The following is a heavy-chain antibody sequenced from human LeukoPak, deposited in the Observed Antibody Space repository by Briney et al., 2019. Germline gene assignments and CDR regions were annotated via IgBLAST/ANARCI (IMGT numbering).Heavy chain of an antibody. D-gene: IGHD6-6*01. J-gene: IGHJ5*02. CDR3: ARGKIAAPPWFDP. Sequence: GASVKVSCKASGYTFTSYDINWVRQATGQGLEWMGWMNPNSGNTGYAQKFQGRVTMARNTSISTAYMELSSLRSEDTAVYYCARGKIAAPPWFDPWGQGTLVTVSS. V-gene: IGHV1-8*01. CDR2: MNPNSGNT. CDR1: GYTFTSYD.